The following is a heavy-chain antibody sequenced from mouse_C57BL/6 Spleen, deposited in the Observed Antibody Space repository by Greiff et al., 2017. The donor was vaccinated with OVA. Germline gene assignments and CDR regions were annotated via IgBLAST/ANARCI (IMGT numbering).Heavy chain of an antibody. Sequence: ESGPGLVKPSQSLSLTCSVPGYSITSGYYWNWIRQFPGNKLEWMGYISYDGSNNYNPSLKNRISITRDTSKNQFFLKLNSVTTEDTATYYCARDDYYGSRNYFDYWGQGTTLTVSS. J-gene: IGHJ2*01. CDR3: ARDDYYGSRNYFDY. CDR2: ISYDGSN. CDR1: GYSITSGYY. V-gene: IGHV3-6*01. D-gene: IGHD1-1*01.